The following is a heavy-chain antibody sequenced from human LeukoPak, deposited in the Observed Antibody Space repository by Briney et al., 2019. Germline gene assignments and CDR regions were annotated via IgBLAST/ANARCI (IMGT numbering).Heavy chain of an antibody. D-gene: IGHD6-13*01. CDR1: GFTFSSYW. CDR3: ARDLGSSWSPDPYAFDI. Sequence: GGSLRLSCAASGFTFSSYWMSWVRQAPGKGLEWVANIKQDGSEKYYVDSVKGRFTISRDNAKNSLYLQMNSLRAEDTAVYYCARDLGSSWSPDPYAFDIWGQGTMVTVSS. CDR2: IKQDGSEK. J-gene: IGHJ3*02. V-gene: IGHV3-7*01.